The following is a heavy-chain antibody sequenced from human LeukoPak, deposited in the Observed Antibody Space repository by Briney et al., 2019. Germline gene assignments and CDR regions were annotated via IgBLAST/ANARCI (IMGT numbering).Heavy chain of an antibody. CDR3: AREEDYGGNSAD. D-gene: IGHD4-23*01. V-gene: IGHV1-24*01. CDR2: FDPEDGET. J-gene: IGHJ4*02. CDR1: GYTLTELS. Sequence: ASVKVSCKVSGYTLTELSMHWVRQAPGKGLEWMGGFDPEDGETIYAQKFQGRVTMTEDTSTDTAYMELSSLRSDDTAVYYCAREEDYGGNSADWGQGTLVTVSS.